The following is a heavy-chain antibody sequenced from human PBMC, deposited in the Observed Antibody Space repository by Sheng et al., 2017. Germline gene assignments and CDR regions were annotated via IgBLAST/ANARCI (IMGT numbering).Heavy chain of an antibody. D-gene: IGHD5-18*01. CDR1: GGSITGSYYY. Sequence: QLQLQESGPGLVKPSESLSLTCTVSGGSITGSYYYWGWIRQPPGKGLEWIGSTHYGGTTHYNPSLKSRVTVSKDTSKNQFSPELSSVTAADTAVYYCARGSDVYSYGRDVFPIWGQGTVVTVSS. CDR3: ARGSDVYSYGRDVFPI. CDR2: THYGGTT. J-gene: IGHJ3*02. V-gene: IGHV4-39*07.